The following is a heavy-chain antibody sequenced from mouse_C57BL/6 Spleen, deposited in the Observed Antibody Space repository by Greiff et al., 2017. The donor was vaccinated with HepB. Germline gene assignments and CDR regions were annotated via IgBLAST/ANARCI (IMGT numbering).Heavy chain of an antibody. CDR2: ISYDGSN. D-gene: IGHD1-2*01. CDR1: GYSITSGYY. V-gene: IGHV3-6*01. J-gene: IGHJ3*01. CDR3: ARDRITTAGFAY. Sequence: EVKVEESGPGLVKPSQSLSLTCSVTGYSITSGYYWNWIRQFPGNKLEWMGYISYDGSNNYNPSLKNRISITRDTSKNQFFLKLNSVTTEDTATYYCARDRITTAGFAYWGQGTLVTVSA.